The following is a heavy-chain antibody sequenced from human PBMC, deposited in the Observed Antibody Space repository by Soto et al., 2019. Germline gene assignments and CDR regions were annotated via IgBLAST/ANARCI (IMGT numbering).Heavy chain of an antibody. CDR2: IKSKTDGGTT. CDR1: GFTFSNAW. CDR3: TTGGAYCGGDCYSGY. Sequence: GGSLRLSCAASGFTFSNAWMSWVRQAPGKGLEWVGRIKSKTDGGTTDYAAPVKGRFTISRDDSKNTLYLQMNSLKTEDTAVYYCTTGGAYCGGDCYSGYWGQGTLVTVSS. J-gene: IGHJ4*02. D-gene: IGHD2-21*02. V-gene: IGHV3-15*01.